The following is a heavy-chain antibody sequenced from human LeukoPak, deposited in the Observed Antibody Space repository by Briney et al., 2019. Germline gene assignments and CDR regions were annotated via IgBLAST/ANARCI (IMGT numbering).Heavy chain of an antibody. V-gene: IGHV3-7*01. CDR1: AFSISAYW. J-gene: IGHJ6*02. D-gene: IGHD2-15*01. CDR2: INQDGSDK. CDR3: ARDLVVVGSSFSYGMDV. Sequence: GGSLRLSCAASAFSISAYWMSWVRQAPGKGLEWVANINQDGSDKYSVDSVKGRFTISRDNAKNSLYLEMNSLRADDTAVYYCARDLVVVGSSFSYGMDVWGQGTTVTVSS.